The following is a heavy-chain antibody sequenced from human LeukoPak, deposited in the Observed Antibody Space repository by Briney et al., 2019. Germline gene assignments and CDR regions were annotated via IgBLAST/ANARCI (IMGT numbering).Heavy chain of an antibody. CDR1: GYTFTSYG. J-gene: IGHJ4*02. V-gene: IGHV1-18*01. D-gene: IGHD6-19*01. CDR2: ISSYNGNT. Sequence: ASVKVSCKASGYTFTSYGINWVRQAPGQGLEWMGWISSYNGNTNYAQKFQDRVTMTTYTSTSTAYMELRSLRSDDTAVYYCARDHTSGWYNPNDFDCWGQGTLVTVSS. CDR3: ARDHTSGWYNPNDFDC.